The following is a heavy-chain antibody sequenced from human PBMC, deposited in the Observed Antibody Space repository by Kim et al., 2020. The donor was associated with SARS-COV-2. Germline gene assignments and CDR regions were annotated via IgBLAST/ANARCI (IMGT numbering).Heavy chain of an antibody. CDR2: IYYSGST. Sequence: SETLSLTCTVSGGSISSGGYYWSWIRQHPGKGLEWIGHIYYSGSTYYNPSLKSRVTISVDTSKNQFSLKLSSVTAADTAVYYCARDVTMVRGVFDPWGQGTLVTVSS. D-gene: IGHD3-10*01. CDR3: ARDVTMVRGVFDP. CDR1: GGSISSGGYY. V-gene: IGHV4-31*03. J-gene: IGHJ5*02.